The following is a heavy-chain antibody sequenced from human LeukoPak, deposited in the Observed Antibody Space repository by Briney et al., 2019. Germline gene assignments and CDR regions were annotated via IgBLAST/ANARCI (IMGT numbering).Heavy chain of an antibody. J-gene: IGHJ3*02. Sequence: PGGSLRLSCAASGFTFSSSAMTRVRQAPGKGLEWVSSISGSGVSTYYADSVKGRFTISRDNSKNTVYLQMNSLRAEDTAVYYCAKRDDSSGWTAFDIWGQGTMVTVSS. D-gene: IGHD6-25*01. CDR1: GFTFSSSA. CDR2: ISGSGVST. V-gene: IGHV3-23*01. CDR3: AKRDDSSGWTAFDI.